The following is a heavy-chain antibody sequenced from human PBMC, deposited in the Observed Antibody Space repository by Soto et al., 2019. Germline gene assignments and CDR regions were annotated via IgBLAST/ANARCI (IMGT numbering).Heavy chain of an antibody. CDR1: GSTFGSLA. J-gene: IGHJ5*02. Sequence: EVQLVESGGGLVQPGGSLRLSCSALGSTFGSLAMHWVGRAPGKGREYVSAISSIGGTTYYADSVKGRFTISRENSKNTLYLQMSSLRAEDTAVYYCVKGVAANLNWFDPWGQGTLVTVSS. CDR2: ISSIGGTT. V-gene: IGHV3-64D*06. D-gene: IGHD2-15*01. CDR3: VKGVAANLNWFDP.